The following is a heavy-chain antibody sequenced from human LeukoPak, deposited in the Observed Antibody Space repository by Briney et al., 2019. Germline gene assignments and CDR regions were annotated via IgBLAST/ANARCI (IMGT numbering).Heavy chain of an antibody. CDR1: GFTISSYA. D-gene: IGHD3-9*01. Sequence: GGSLRLSCAASGFTISSYAMSWVRQAPGKGLEWVSAISGSGGSTYYADSVKGRFTISRDNSKNTLYLQMNSLRAEDTAVYYCAYYDILTGPTGDDYWGQGTLVTVSS. CDR2: ISGSGGST. J-gene: IGHJ4*02. CDR3: AYYDILTGPTGDDY. V-gene: IGHV3-23*01.